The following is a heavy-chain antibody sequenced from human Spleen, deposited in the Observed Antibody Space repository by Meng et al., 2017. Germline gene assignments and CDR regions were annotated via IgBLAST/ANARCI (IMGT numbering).Heavy chain of an antibody. Sequence: VQLVQAGAEVKKPGASGKVSCKASGYTFTNYGLSWVRRAPGQGLEWMGWISTYNGNTNYAQKLQGRVTMTTDTSTSTAYMELRSLRSDDTAVYYCARAFTYDSSGIDYWGQGTLVTVSS. CDR1: GYTFTNYG. CDR3: ARAFTYDSSGIDY. J-gene: IGHJ4*02. V-gene: IGHV1-18*01. D-gene: IGHD3-22*01. CDR2: ISTYNGNT.